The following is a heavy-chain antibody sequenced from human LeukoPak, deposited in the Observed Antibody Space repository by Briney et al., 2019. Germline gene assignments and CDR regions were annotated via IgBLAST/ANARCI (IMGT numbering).Heavy chain of an antibody. J-gene: IGHJ6*02. CDR1: GGSVSSYY. CDR2: IYYSGST. CDR3: ARAVIAAAGTVYYYYGMDV. D-gene: IGHD6-13*01. Sequence: SETLSLTCTVSGGSVSSYYWSWIRQPPGKGLEWIGYIYYSGSTNYNPSLKSRVTISVDTSKNQFSLKLSSVTAADTAVYYCARAVIAAAGTVYYYYGMDVWGQGTTVTVSS. V-gene: IGHV4-59*02.